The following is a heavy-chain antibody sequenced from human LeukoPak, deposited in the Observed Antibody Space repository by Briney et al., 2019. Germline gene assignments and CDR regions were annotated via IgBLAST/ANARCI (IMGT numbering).Heavy chain of an antibody. CDR1: GFTFSSYG. V-gene: IGHV3-30*02. D-gene: IGHD1-26*01. CDR2: IRYDGNNK. Sequence: PGGSLRLSCAASGFTFSSYGIHWVRQAPGKGLEWVAFIRYDGNNKYYADSVKGRFTISRDNSKNTLYLQMNSLRAEDTAVYYCAKRGGSYYYTDVWGKGTTVTIS. J-gene: IGHJ6*03. CDR3: AKRGGSYYYTDV.